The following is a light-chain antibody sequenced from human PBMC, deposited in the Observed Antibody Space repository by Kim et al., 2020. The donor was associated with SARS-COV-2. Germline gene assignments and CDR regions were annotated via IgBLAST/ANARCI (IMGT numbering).Light chain of an antibody. V-gene: IGKV1-5*03. CDR3: QQYKGESWT. Sequence: WLAWYQQKPGKAPKLLIYKASSLETGVSSRFSGSGSGTKFTLTISSLQPDDFATYYCQQYKGESWTFGQGTKVDIK. J-gene: IGKJ1*01. CDR2: KAS. CDR1: W.